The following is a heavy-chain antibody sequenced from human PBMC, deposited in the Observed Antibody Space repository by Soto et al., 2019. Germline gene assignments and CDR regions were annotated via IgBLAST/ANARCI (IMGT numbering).Heavy chain of an antibody. CDR2: FTDTGNT. CDR3: ARGGRGWTNYPYYYYYGMDV. CDR1: GESFSGYY. D-gene: IGHD1-7*01. V-gene: IGHV4-34*01. Sequence: SETLSLTCAVYGESFSGYYWSWIRQPPGKGLEWVGEFTDTGNTNYNPSLKSRVTISVDTSKNQFSLKLSSVTAADTAAYYCARGGRGWTNYPYYYYYGMDVWGQGTTVTVSS. J-gene: IGHJ6*02.